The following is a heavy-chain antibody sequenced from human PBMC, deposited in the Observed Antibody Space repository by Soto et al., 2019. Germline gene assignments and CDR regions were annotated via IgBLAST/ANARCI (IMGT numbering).Heavy chain of an antibody. CDR2: IIPIFGTA. CDR1: GGTFSSYA. Sequence: SVKVSCKASGGTFSSYAISWVRQAPGQGLEWMGGIIPIFGTANYAQKFQGRVTITADESTSTAYMELSSLRSEDTAVYYCARVPEMGATMFDYWGQGTLVTVSS. D-gene: IGHD1-26*01. V-gene: IGHV1-69*13. J-gene: IGHJ4*02. CDR3: ARVPEMGATMFDY.